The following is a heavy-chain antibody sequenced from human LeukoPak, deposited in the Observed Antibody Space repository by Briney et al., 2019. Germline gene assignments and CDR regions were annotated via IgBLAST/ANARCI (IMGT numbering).Heavy chain of an antibody. J-gene: IGHJ5*02. CDR1: GYTFTSYG. Sequence: GASVKVSCKASGYTFTSYGISWVRQAPGQGLEWMGWISAYNGNTNYAQKLQGRVAMTTDTSTSTAYMELRSLRSDDTAVYYCARDQLLWFGEFLANWFDPWGQGTLVTVSS. CDR3: ARDQLLWFGEFLANWFDP. D-gene: IGHD3-10*01. V-gene: IGHV1-18*01. CDR2: ISAYNGNT.